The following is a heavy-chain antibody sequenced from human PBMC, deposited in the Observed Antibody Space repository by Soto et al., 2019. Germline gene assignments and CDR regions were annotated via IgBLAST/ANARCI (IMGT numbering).Heavy chain of an antibody. CDR3: ATSSGGYRTYYFDY. V-gene: IGHV1-69*02. CDR1: GGTFSSYT. CDR2: IIPILGIA. D-gene: IGHD5-12*01. J-gene: IGHJ4*02. Sequence: QVQLVQSGAEVKKPGSSVKVSCKASGGTFSSYTISWVRQAPGQGLEWLGRIIPILGIANYAQKFQGRVTITADKSTSTAYMELSSLRSEDTAVYYCATSSGGYRTYYFDYWGQGTLVTVSS.